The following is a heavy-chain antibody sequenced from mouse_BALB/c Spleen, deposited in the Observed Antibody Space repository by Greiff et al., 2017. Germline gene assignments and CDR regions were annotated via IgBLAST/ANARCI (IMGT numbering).Heavy chain of an antibody. CDR2: IDPANGNT. J-gene: IGHJ2*01. CDR1: GFNITDTY. V-gene: IGHV14-3*02. CDR3: ARRYYDSSEPFDD. Sequence: VQLQQSGAELVKPSASVKLSCTATGFNITDTYLHWVKQRPEQGLEWIGRIDPANGNTKYDPKCQSKATITADTSSNTAYLQLSSQTSEDTAVYYCARRYYDSSEPFDDGGQGTTVTVSS. D-gene: IGHD1-1*01.